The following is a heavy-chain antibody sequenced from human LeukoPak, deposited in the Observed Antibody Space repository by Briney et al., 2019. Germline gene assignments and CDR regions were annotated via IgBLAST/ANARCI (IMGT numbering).Heavy chain of an antibody. D-gene: IGHD6-6*01. V-gene: IGHV1-2*02. Sequence: ASVRVSCKASGYTFTSYGISWVRQAPGQGLEWMGWINPNSGTTNCAQKLQGRVTMTRDTSISTAYLELNRLRSDDTAIYYCASIAARRDLRPPVPWGQGTLVTVSS. CDR3: ASIAARRDLRPPVP. J-gene: IGHJ5*02. CDR2: INPNSGTT. CDR1: GYTFTSYG.